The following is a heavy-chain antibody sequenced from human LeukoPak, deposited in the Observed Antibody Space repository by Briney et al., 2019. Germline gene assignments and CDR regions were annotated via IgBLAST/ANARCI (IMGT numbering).Heavy chain of an antibody. CDR3: AKDRVQLYYYYMDV. Sequence: PGGSLRLSCAASGFTFSSYAMSWVRQAPGKGLEWVSAISGSGGSTYYADSVKGRFTISRDNSKNTLYLQMNSLRAEGTAVYYCAKDRVQLYYYYMDVWGKGTTVTVSS. CDR2: ISGSGGST. J-gene: IGHJ6*03. V-gene: IGHV3-23*01. D-gene: IGHD5-18*01. CDR1: GFTFSSYA.